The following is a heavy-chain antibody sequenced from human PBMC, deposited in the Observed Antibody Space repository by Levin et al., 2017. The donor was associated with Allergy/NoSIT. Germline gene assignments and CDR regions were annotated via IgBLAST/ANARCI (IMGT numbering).Heavy chain of an antibody. CDR3: ARVAGYRYGYYFDY. CDR2: IYLSGST. Sequence: SETLSLTCAVSGGSISSGGYSWSWIRQPPGKGLEWIGNIYLSGSTYYNPSLKSRVTISVDRSKNQFSLNLSSVTAADTAVYYCARVAGYRYGYYFDYWGQGTLVTVSS. CDR1: GGSISSGGYS. J-gene: IGHJ4*02. V-gene: IGHV4-30-2*01. D-gene: IGHD5-18*01.